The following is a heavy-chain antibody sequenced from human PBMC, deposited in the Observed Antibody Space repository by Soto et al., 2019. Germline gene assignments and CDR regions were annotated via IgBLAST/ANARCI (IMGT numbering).Heavy chain of an antibody. Sequence: QVQLVESGGGVVQPGRSLRLSCAASGFTSTSYGMHWVRQAPGKGLEWVATISYDGSNKYYADSVKGRFTIYRDNSKNTLYLHMNCLRAEDTALYYCARLTSGYRGGWYYGMDVWGKGTTVTVSS. D-gene: IGHD6-13*01. CDR1: GFTSTSYG. J-gene: IGHJ6*04. V-gene: IGHV3-30*03. CDR2: ISYDGSNK. CDR3: ARLTSGYRGGWYYGMDV.